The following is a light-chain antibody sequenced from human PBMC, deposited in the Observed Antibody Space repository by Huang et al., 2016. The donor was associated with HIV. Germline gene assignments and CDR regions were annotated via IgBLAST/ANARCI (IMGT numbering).Light chain of an antibody. CDR1: QTITTY. J-gene: IGKJ4*01. CDR2: AAS. V-gene: IGKV1-39*01. CDR3: QQSYSSLLS. Sequence: DIQMTQSPSSLSASVGDSVIMTCRASQTITTYLNWYQKRPGKAPKLLIYAASSLQSCVPSRFSGSGSGTDFTLTISSLQPEDFATYYCQQSYSSLLSFGGGTKVEIK.